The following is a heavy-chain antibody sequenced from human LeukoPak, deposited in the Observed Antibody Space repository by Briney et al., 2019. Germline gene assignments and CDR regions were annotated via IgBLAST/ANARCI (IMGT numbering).Heavy chain of an antibody. V-gene: IGHV1-8*03. CDR1: GYTFTSYD. CDR2: MNPNSGNT. Sequence: ASVKVSCKASGYTFTSYDIDWVRQATGQGLEWMGWMNPNSGNTGYAQKFQGRVTITRNTSISTAYMELSSLRSEDTAVYYCARGYVDSGSYWYYYYYYMDVWGKGTTVTVSS. J-gene: IGHJ6*03. D-gene: IGHD1-26*01. CDR3: ARGYVDSGSYWYYYYYYMDV.